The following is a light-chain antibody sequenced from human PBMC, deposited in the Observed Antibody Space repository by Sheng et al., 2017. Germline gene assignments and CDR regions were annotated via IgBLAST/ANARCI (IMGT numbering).Light chain of an antibody. CDR3: QQFKSYPWT. J-gene: IGKJ1*01. CDR1: LKISSW. V-gene: IGKV1-5*03. Sequence: DIQMIQSPSTLSAFIGDRVTITCRASLKISSWLAWYQQKPGGAPKLLIYKASSLASEVPSRFTGSGSETEFTLTISSLQPEDIGTYYCQQFKSYPWTFGQGTRVEIK. CDR2: KAS.